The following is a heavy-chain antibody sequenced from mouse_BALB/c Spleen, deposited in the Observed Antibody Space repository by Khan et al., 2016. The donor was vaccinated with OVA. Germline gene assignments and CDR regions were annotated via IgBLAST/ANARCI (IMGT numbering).Heavy chain of an antibody. CDR2: INTFTGEP. CDR1: GYTFTNYA. Sequence: QIQLVQSGPEMKKPGETVKISCKASGYTFTNYAMNWVKQSPGKALKWMGWINTFTGEPKYADDFKGRFAFSLETSASTASLQINNLKNEDTATYFCARPPYFSYSLDHWGQGTSVTVSS. CDR3: ARPPYFSYSLDH. D-gene: IGHD2-12*01. J-gene: IGHJ4*01. V-gene: IGHV9-3-1*01.